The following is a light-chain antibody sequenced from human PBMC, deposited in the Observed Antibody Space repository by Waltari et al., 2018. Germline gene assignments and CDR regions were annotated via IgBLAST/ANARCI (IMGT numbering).Light chain of an antibody. CDR3: QQYTDWPVT. J-gene: IGKJ5*01. CDR1: QDISTN. Sequence: ETVMTQSPATLSVSLGERATLSCRASQDISTNLAWYQQKPGQAPRLLIYGASTRATGVPARFTAGGSRTDFTLTISSLQSEDFAVYFCQQYTDWPVTFGQGTRLEI. V-gene: IGKV3-15*01. CDR2: GAS.